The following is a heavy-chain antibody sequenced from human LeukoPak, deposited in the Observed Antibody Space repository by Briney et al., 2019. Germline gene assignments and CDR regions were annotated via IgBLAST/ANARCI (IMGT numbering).Heavy chain of an antibody. CDR3: ARAQDGSYGRFEY. J-gene: IGHJ4*02. D-gene: IGHD1-26*01. Sequence: GGSLRLSCAASGFTFSSYWMHWVRQAPGKGLVWVSRINPDGSSTSYADSVKGRLTISRDNAKNTLYLQMNSLSAEDTAVYYCARAQDGSYGRFEYWGQGTLVTVSS. CDR1: GFTFSSYW. V-gene: IGHV3-74*01. CDR2: INPDGSST.